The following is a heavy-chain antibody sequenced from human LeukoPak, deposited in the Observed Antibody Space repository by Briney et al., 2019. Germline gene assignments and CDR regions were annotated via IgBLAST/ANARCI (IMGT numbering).Heavy chain of an antibody. CDR2: IRYDGSNK. D-gene: IGHD1-26*01. CDR3: AKGHSGIYSEYSYYYMDV. Sequence: GGSLRLSCAASGFTFSSYGMHWVRQAPGKGLEWVAFIRYDGSNKYYADTVEGRLTISRDNSKNTLYLQMDSLRAGDTAVYYCAKGHSGIYSEYSYYYMDVWGKGTTVTISS. J-gene: IGHJ6*03. V-gene: IGHV3-30*02. CDR1: GFTFSSYG.